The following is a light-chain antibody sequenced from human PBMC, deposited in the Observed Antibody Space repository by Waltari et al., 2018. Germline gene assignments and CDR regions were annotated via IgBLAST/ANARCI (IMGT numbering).Light chain of an antibody. Sequence: DIQMTQSPPSLSASVGDRFTITCRASQGISSYLSWYQQKPGKAPNLLIYAASSLQSWVPSRFSGSGSGTDFTLTISSLQPEDFATYYCQQSYSTPRTFGQGTRVEIK. V-gene: IGKV1-39*01. J-gene: IGKJ1*01. CDR1: QGISSY. CDR3: QQSYSTPRT. CDR2: AAS.